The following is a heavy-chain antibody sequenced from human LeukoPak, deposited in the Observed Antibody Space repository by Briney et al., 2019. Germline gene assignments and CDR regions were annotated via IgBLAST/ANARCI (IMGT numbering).Heavy chain of an antibody. J-gene: IGHJ4*02. CDR3: ARGSDSSGYYYFEGY. D-gene: IGHD3-22*01. CDR1: GGTFSSYA. Sequence: ASVKVSCKASGGTFSSYAISWVRQAPGQGLEWMGRIIPILGIANYAQKFQGRVTITADKSTSTAYMELSSLRSEDTAVYYCARGSDSSGYYYFEGYRGQGTLVTVSS. CDR2: IIPILGIA. V-gene: IGHV1-69*04.